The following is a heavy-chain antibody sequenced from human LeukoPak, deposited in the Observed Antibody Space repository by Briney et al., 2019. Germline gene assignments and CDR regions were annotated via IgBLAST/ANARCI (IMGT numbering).Heavy chain of an antibody. Sequence: SVKVSCKASGYTFTTYYIHWVRQAPGQGLEWMGGIIPIFGTANYAQKFQGRVTITADKSTSTAYMELSSLRSEDTAVYYCARYGSGTYYYYMDVWGKGTTVTVSS. CDR1: GYTFTTYY. J-gene: IGHJ6*03. CDR2: IIPIFGTA. V-gene: IGHV1-69*06. D-gene: IGHD3-10*01. CDR3: ARYGSGTYYYYMDV.